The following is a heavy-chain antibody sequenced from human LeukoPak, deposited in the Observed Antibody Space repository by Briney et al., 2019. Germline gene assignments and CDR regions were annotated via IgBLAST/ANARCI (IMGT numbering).Heavy chain of an antibody. D-gene: IGHD1-26*01. Sequence: GSLRLSCAASGFTVSGNYMSWVRQAPGKGLEWVSIIYSGGSIYYTDSVKGRLTISRDNSKNTLYLQMNSLRAEDTAVYYCARGPIDGQTFDYWGQGTLVTVSS. J-gene: IGHJ4*02. CDR2: IYSGGSI. V-gene: IGHV3-53*01. CDR3: ARGPIDGQTFDY. CDR1: GFTVSGNY.